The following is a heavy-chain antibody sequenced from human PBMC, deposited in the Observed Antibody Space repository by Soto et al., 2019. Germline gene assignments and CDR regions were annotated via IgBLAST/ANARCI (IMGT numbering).Heavy chain of an antibody. CDR3: ARRARPDFYYMDV. D-gene: IGHD6-6*01. J-gene: IGHJ6*03. CDR2: SSSNGVGT. V-gene: IGHV3-64*01. Sequence: VQLAESGGGLAQPGGSLRLSCAASGFTLSGYAMDWVRQAPGKGLEYVSGSSSNGVGTYYANSVQGRFTISRDNSKNTVYLQMGSLRPEDMAVYYCARRARPDFYYMDVWGKGTTVTVSS. CDR1: GFTLSGYA.